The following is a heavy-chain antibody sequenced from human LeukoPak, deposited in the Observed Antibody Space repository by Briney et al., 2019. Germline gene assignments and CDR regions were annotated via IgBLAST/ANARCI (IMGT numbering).Heavy chain of an antibody. D-gene: IGHD6-13*01. V-gene: IGHV3-30*19. J-gene: IGHJ4*02. CDR1: GFTFSSYG. Sequence: GGSLRLSCAASGFTFSSYGMHWVRQAPGKGLEWVAVISYDGNNKYYADSVKGRFTISRDNSKNTLYLQMNSLSSEDTAVYYCASSRGYSSSWYLDYWGQGTLVTVSS. CDR3: ASSRGYSSSWYLDY. CDR2: ISYDGNNK.